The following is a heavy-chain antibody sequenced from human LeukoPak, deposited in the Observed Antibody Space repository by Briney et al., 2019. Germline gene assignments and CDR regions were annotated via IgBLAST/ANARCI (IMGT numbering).Heavy chain of an antibody. Sequence: PSETLSLTCTVSGGSISGYYWGWIRQPPGKGLEWIGSIYYSGSTYYNPSLKSRVTISVDTSKNQFSLKLSSVTAADTAVYYCARHRSYYYGSGSYPFDYWGQGTLVTVSS. D-gene: IGHD3-10*01. J-gene: IGHJ4*02. CDR3: ARHRSYYYGSGSYPFDY. CDR1: GGSISGYY. CDR2: IYYSGST. V-gene: IGHV4-39*01.